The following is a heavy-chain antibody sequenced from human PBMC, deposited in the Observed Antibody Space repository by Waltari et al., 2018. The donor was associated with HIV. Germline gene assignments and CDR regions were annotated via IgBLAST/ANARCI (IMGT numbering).Heavy chain of an antibody. J-gene: IGHJ5*02. CDR3: TKSVGDSARGWFDP. V-gene: IGHV3-73*01. CDR2: IRGKPNSYAT. Sequence: EVQLVESGGGLVHPGGSLRLSCATCGRSLRGRAMLWVRQASGKGLEGFGRIRGKPNSYATAYAESLKGRFTISRDDSKNTAYLQMNSLKTEDTAVYYCTKSVGDSARGWFDPWGQGTLVTVSS. CDR1: GRSLRGRA. D-gene: IGHD4-17*01.